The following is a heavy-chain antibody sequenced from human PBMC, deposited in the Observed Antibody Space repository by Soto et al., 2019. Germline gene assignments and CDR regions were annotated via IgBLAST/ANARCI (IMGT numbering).Heavy chain of an antibody. J-gene: IGHJ6*02. CDR1: GGTFSSYA. CDR2: IKQDGSET. V-gene: IGHV3-7*05. CDR3: ARPPHGMDV. Sequence: VQLVQSGAEVKKPGSSVKVSCKASGGTFSSYAISWVRQAPGQGLEWVASIKQDGSETYYVDSVKGRFTISRDNPKNTLYLQMNSLRVGDTAVYYCARPPHGMDVWGQGTTVTVSS.